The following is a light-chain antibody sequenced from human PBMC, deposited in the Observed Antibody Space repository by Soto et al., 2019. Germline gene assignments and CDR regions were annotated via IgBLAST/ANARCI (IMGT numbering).Light chain of an antibody. CDR2: KAS. CDR1: QSISIW. CDR3: QQYSTYTPRT. V-gene: IGKV1-5*03. Sequence: DIQMTQSPSTLSASVGDRVTITCRASQSISIWLAWYQQKPGKAPKILIYKASSLESGVPSRFSGRGSRTEFTLTISILQPDDFATEYCQQYSTYTPRTFGQATEVEIK. J-gene: IGKJ1*01.